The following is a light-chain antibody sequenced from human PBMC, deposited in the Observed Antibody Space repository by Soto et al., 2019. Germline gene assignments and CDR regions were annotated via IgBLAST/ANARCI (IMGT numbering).Light chain of an antibody. Sequence: SYELTQPPSVSVSPGQTARIICSGDAFPKKYAYWYQQKSGQAPVLVIYEDTKRPSGIPERFSGSSSGTMATLTISGAQVEDEADYYCYSTDSSGNHRGVFGGGTKLTVL. CDR3: YSTDSSGNHRGV. CDR1: AFPKKY. CDR2: EDT. V-gene: IGLV3-10*01. J-gene: IGLJ2*01.